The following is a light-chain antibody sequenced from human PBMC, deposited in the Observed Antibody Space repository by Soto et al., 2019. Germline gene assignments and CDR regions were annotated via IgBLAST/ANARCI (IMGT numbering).Light chain of an antibody. CDR2: KAS. Sequence: IQMPQSPSTLSASVGDRVTITCRASQSISSWLAWYQQKPGKAPKLLIYKASSLESGVPSRFSGSGSGTEFTLTISSLQPDDFATYYCQQYNSYPSFGGGTKVEIK. CDR1: QSISSW. CDR3: QQYNSYPS. J-gene: IGKJ4*01. V-gene: IGKV1-5*03.